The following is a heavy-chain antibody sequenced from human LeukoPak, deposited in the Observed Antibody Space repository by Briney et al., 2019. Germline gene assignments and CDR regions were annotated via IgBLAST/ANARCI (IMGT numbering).Heavy chain of an antibody. V-gene: IGHV4-34*01. CDR2: NNHSGST. J-gene: IGHJ6*03. CDR3: ARGRGYCSGGSCSRPPSYYYYYMDV. CDR1: GGSFSGYY. Sequence: SETLSLTCAVYGGSFSGYYWSWIRQPPGKGLEWIGENNHSGSTNYNPSLKSRVTISVDTSKNQFSLKLSSVTAADTAVYYCARGRGYCSGGSCSRPPSYYYYYMDVWGKGTTVTVSS. D-gene: IGHD2-15*01.